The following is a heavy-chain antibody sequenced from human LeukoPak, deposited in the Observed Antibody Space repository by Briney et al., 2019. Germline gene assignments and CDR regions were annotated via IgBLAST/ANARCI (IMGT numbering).Heavy chain of an antibody. CDR2: INHSGST. V-gene: IGHV4-34*01. J-gene: IGHJ4*02. CDR1: GGSFSGYY. Sequence: PSETLSLTCAVYGGSFSGYYWSWFRQPPGKGLEWIGEINHSGSTNYNPSLKSRVTISVDTSKNQFSLKLSSVTAADTAVYYCARARSRWLQLPGYWGQGTLVTVSS. D-gene: IGHD5-24*01. CDR3: ARARSRWLQLPGY.